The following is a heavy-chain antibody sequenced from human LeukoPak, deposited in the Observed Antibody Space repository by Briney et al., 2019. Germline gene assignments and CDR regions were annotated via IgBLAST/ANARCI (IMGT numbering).Heavy chain of an antibody. CDR2: ISYDGSNK. CDR1: GFTFSSYA. Sequence: PGGSLRLSCAASGFTFSSYAMHWVRQAPGKGLEWVAVISYDGSNKYYADSVKGRFTISRDNSKNTLYLQMNSLRAEDTAVYYCASIPGGGRDYYYGKDVWGQGTTVTVSS. V-gene: IGHV3-30-3*01. J-gene: IGHJ6*02. CDR3: ASIPGGGRDYYYGKDV. D-gene: IGHD1-26*01.